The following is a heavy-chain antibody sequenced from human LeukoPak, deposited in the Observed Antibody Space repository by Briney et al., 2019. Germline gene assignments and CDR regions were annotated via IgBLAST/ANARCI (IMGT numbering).Heavy chain of an antibody. V-gene: IGHV3-30-3*01. Sequence: GRSLRLSCAASGFTFSSYAMHWVRQAPGKGLEWVAVISYDGSNKYYADSVKGRFTISRDNSKNTLYLQMNSLRAEDTGVYYCARDPDYSKDYYYYGMDVWGQGTTVTVSS. CDR2: ISYDGSNK. D-gene: IGHD4-11*01. CDR3: ARDPDYSKDYYYYGMDV. J-gene: IGHJ6*02. CDR1: GFTFSSYA.